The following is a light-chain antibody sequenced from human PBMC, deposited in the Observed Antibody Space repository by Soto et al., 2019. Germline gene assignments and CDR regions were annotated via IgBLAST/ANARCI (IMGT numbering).Light chain of an antibody. CDR2: GNS. CDR1: SSNIGAGYN. J-gene: IGLJ7*01. Sequence: QSVLTQPPSVSGAPGQRVTISCTGSSSNIGAGYNVHWYQQLPGTAPKLLIFGNSNRPSGVPDRFSGSKSGTSASLAITGIKLDDEADYYCLPIDTGLIGWVVGGSTQETVL. V-gene: IGLV1-40*01. CDR3: LPIDTGLIGWV.